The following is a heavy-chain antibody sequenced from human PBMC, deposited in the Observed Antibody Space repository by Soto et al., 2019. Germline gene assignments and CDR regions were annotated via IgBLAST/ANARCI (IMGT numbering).Heavy chain of an antibody. V-gene: IGHV4-34*01. CDR2: INHSGST. J-gene: IGHJ6*02. Sequence: SETLSLTCAVYGGSFSGYYWSWIRQPPGKGLEWIGEINHSGSTNYNPSLKSRVTISVDTSKNQFSLKLSSVTAADTAVYYCARGIVVVVAATPYHYYGMDVWGQGTTVTVSS. CDR1: GGSFSGYY. CDR3: ARGIVVVVAATPYHYYGMDV. D-gene: IGHD2-15*01.